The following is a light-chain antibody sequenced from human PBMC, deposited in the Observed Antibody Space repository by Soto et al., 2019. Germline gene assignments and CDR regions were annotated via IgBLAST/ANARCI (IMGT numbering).Light chain of an antibody. V-gene: IGKV3-15*01. Sequence: EIVLTQSPATLSVSPGERATLSCTASQSVRSYLAWYQQKPGQAPRLLISGASTRATAIPARFSGSGSGTNFTLTISSLQAEDVAVYFCQQYFNTPLTFGQGTKV. CDR1: QSVRSY. CDR3: QQYFNTPLT. CDR2: GAS. J-gene: IGKJ1*01.